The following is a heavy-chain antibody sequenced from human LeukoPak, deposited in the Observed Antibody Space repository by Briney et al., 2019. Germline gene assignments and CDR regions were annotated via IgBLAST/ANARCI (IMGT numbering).Heavy chain of an antibody. J-gene: IGHJ1*01. CDR3: SKFHATWYGVF. CDR1: GYNFATYW. V-gene: IGHV5-51*01. Sequence: ESLNISCQGSGYNFATYWIVWVRQLPATGLEWMGIILPGDSHTRHIPSFQDKFTTSADTSIRTAFLHWSSRQASDNARYYCSKFHATWYGVFWGQRPLVTVSS. D-gene: IGHD6-13*01. CDR2: ILPGDSHT.